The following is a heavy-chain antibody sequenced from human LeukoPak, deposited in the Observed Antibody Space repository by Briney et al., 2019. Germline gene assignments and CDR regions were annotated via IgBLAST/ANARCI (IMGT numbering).Heavy chain of an antibody. D-gene: IGHD3-10*01. CDR1: GFTFSDYY. CDR2: ISSSGSTI. CDR3: ARDREGYYGSGSYACYFDY. V-gene: IGHV3-11*04. Sequence: GGSLRLSCAASGFTFSDYYMSWIRQAPGKGLEWASYISSSGSTIYYADSVKGRFTISRDNAKNSLYLQMYSLRAEDTAVYYCARDREGYYGSGSYACYFDYWGQGTLVTVSS. J-gene: IGHJ4*02.